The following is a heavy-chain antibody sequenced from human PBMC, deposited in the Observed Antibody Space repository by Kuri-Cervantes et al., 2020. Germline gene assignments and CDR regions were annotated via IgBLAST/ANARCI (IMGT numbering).Heavy chain of an antibody. Sequence: GESLKISCAASGFTFSSYDMHWVRQATGKGLEWVSAIGTAGDTYYPGSVEGRFTISRDNSKNTLYLQLDSLRAEDTAAYYCARGCRDDYNNYWYFDLWGRGTLVTVSS. V-gene: IGHV3-13*01. J-gene: IGHJ2*01. CDR3: ARGCRDDYNNYWYFDL. D-gene: IGHD5-24*01. CDR1: GFTFSSYD. CDR2: IGTAGDT.